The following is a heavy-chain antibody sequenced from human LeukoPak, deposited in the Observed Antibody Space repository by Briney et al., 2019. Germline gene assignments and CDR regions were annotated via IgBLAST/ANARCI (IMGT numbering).Heavy chain of an antibody. Sequence: GESLKISCKGSGYSFTSYWIGWVRQMPGKGLEWMGIIYPGDSDTRYSPSFQGQVTISADKSISTAYLQWSSLKASDTAMYYCAIQGYYSSTSCSLGAFDIWGQGTMVTVSS. V-gene: IGHV5-51*01. J-gene: IGHJ3*02. CDR1: GYSFTSYW. CDR3: AIQGYYSSTSCSLGAFDI. D-gene: IGHD2-2*01. CDR2: IYPGDSDT.